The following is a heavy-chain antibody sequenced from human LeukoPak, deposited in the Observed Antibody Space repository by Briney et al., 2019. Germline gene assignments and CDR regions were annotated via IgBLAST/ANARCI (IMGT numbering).Heavy chain of an antibody. Sequence: GASVKVSCKASGGTFSSCAISWVRQAPGQGLEWMGGIIPIFGTANYAQKFQGRVTITADESTSTAYMELSSLRSEDTAVYYCARSPPADFWRGPEVLYYYYYYMDVWSKGTTVTVSS. CDR2: IIPIFGTA. D-gene: IGHD3-3*01. J-gene: IGHJ6*03. CDR3: ARSPPADFWRGPEVLYYYYYYMDV. CDR1: GGTFSSCA. V-gene: IGHV1-69*13.